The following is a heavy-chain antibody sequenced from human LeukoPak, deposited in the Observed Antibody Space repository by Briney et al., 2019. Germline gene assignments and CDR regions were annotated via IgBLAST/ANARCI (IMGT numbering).Heavy chain of an antibody. Sequence: SETLSLTCTVSGGSISSSSYYWGWIRQPPGKGLEWIGSIYYSGSTYYNPSLKSRATISVDTSKNQFSLKLSSVTAADTAVYYCARPYYDSSGYYDYWGQGTLVTVSS. D-gene: IGHD3-22*01. CDR2: IYYSGST. J-gene: IGHJ4*02. CDR3: ARPYYDSSGYYDY. CDR1: GGSISSSSYY. V-gene: IGHV4-39*01.